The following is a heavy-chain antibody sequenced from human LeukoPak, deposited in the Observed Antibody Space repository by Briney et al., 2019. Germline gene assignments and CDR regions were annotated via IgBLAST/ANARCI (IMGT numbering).Heavy chain of an antibody. Sequence: SETLSLTCTVSGGSISSSSYYWGWIRQPPGKGLEWIGSIYYSGSTYYNPSLKSRVTISVDTSENQFSLKLSSVTAADTAVYYCARQVRYYYDSSGYYYDYWGQGTLVTVSS. D-gene: IGHD3-22*01. CDR3: ARQVRYYYDSSGYYYDY. V-gene: IGHV4-39*01. CDR1: GGSISSSSYY. J-gene: IGHJ4*02. CDR2: IYYSGST.